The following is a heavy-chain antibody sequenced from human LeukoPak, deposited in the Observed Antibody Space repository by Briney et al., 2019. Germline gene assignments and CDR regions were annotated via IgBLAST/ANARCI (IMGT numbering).Heavy chain of an antibody. D-gene: IGHD3-16*01. CDR2: INDSNDNT. V-gene: IGHV3-23*01. J-gene: IGHJ4*02. CDR1: GFTVSSNY. CDR3: AKGTYDSTPFDY. Sequence: GGSLRLSCAASGFTVSSNYMSWVRQAPGKGLEWVSTINDSNDNTYSADSVKGRFTISRDNSKNTLYLQMNNLRAEDTAVYYCAKGTYDSTPFDYWGQGTPVTVSS.